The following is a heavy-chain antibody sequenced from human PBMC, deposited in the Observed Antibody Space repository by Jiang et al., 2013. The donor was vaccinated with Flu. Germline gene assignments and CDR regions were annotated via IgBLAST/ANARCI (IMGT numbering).Heavy chain of an antibody. J-gene: IGHJ4*02. CDR3: ARDACSGANCFLDY. CDR2: VYYTGST. CDR1: GDSISNYY. D-gene: IGHD2-15*01. Sequence: SGSGLVKPSETLSLTCSVSGDSISNYYWNWIRQPPGKGLEWIAYVYYTGSTNYNPSLKSRVTVSVDTSKNQFSLKVNSVTXADTAVYYCARDACSGANCFLDYWGQG. V-gene: IGHV4-59*01.